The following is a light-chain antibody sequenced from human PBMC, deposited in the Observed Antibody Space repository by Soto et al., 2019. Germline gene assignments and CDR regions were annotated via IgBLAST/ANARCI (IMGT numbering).Light chain of an antibody. CDR3: SSYTSSSTYV. V-gene: IGLV2-14*01. Sequence: QSVLTQPASVSGSPGQSITISCTGTSSDVGGYNYVSWYQQHPGKAPKLMIYEVSNRPSGVPNRFSGSKSGNMASLTISGLQAEDEANFFCSSYTSSSTYVFGTGTKVTV. J-gene: IGLJ1*01. CDR2: EVS. CDR1: SSDVGGYNY.